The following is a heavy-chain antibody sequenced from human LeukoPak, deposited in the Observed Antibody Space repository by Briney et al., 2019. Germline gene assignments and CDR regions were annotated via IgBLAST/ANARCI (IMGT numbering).Heavy chain of an antibody. CDR1: GGSIRSYY. CDR3: ARDRYYDSGDCYYYMDV. D-gene: IGHD3-10*01. Sequence: PSETLSLTCTVSGGSIRSYYWSWIRQPPGKGLEWIGYIYYSGSTNNNPSLKSRVTISGDTSKNQFSLRLSSVTAADTAVYYCARDRYYDSGDCYYYMDVWGKGTTVTISS. CDR2: IYYSGST. J-gene: IGHJ6*03. V-gene: IGHV4-59*01.